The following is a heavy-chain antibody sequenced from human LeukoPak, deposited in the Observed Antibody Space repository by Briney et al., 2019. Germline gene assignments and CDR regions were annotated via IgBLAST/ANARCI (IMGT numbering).Heavy chain of an antibody. CDR3: AGYCGGDCYGMDV. J-gene: IGHJ6*02. V-gene: IGHV3-7*01. CDR1: GFTFSSYR. Sequence: GGSLRLSCTASGFTFSSYRMSWVRQAPGKGLEWVANIKKDGSEKDYVDSVKGRFTISRDNAQNSLYLQMNSLRAEDTAVYYCAGYCGGDCYGMDVWGQGTTVTVSS. D-gene: IGHD2-21*01. CDR2: IKKDGSEK.